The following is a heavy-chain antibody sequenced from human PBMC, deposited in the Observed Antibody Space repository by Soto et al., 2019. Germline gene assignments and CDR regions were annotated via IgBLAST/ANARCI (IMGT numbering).Heavy chain of an antibody. J-gene: IGHJ4*02. CDR3: AKDIGGTGSYFTLFY. V-gene: IGHV3-23*01. CDR1: GFTFSSYA. CDR2: ISGSGGRT. Sequence: GGSLRLSCAASGFTFSSYAMSWVRQAPGKGLEWVSAISGSGGRTYYANSVKGRFTISRDNSKNTLYLQMNSLRAEDTAVFYCAKDIGGTGSYFTLFYWGQGTLVTVSS. D-gene: IGHD3-10*01.